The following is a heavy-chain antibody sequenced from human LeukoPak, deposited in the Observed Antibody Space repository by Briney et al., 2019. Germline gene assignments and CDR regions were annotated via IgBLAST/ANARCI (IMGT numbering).Heavy chain of an antibody. CDR2: IKQDGSEK. CDR3: VRRYCSSSSCTLDS. CDR1: GFTFRNYW. Sequence: GVSLRLSCTASGFTFRNYWMSWVRQAPGKGLEWVANIKQDGSEKYYVDSVKGRFTVSRDNAKNSLYLQMNSLRAEDTAVYYCVRRYCSSSSCTLDSWGQGTLVTVSS. D-gene: IGHD2-15*01. J-gene: IGHJ4*02. V-gene: IGHV3-7*02.